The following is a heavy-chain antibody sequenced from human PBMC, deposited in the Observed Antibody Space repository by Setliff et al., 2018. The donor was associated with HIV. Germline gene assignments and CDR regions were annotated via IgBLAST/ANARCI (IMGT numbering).Heavy chain of an antibody. V-gene: IGHV3-21*01. CDR1: GFTFSTYS. D-gene: IGHD3-3*01. CDR3: ARPGYNFWSGKYFQH. Sequence: GGSLRLSCAASGFTFSTYSMNWVRQAPGKGLEWVSSMSSSISYTHYADSVKGRFTISRDNSKNTLYLQMNSLRAEDTAVYYCARPGYNFWSGKYFQHWGQGTLVTVSS. CDR2: MSSSISYT. J-gene: IGHJ1*01.